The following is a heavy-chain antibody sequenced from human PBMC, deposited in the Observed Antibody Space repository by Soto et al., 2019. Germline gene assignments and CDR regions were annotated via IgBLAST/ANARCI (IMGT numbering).Heavy chain of an antibody. CDR2: ISAYNGNT. V-gene: IGHV1-18*01. CDR3: ARAGASPISLLVLEEY. Sequence: EASVKVSCKASGYTFTSYGISWVRQAPGQGLEWMGWISAYNGNTNYAQKLQGRVTMTTDTSTSTAYMELRSLRSDDTAVYYCARAGASPISLLVLEEYWGQGTLVTACS. CDR1: GYTFTSYG. J-gene: IGHJ4*02. D-gene: IGHD3-22*01.